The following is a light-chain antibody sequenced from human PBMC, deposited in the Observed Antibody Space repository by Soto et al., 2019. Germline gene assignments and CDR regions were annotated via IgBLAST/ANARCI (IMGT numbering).Light chain of an antibody. J-gene: IGKJ4*01. CDR1: QSISSY. Sequence: DIPMTQSPSSLSASVGDRVTITCRASQSISSYLNWYQQKPGKAPKLLIYAASSLQSGVPSRFSGSGSGTDFTLSISSLQPEDFATYYCQQSYSTRLTFGGGTKVESK. V-gene: IGKV1-39*01. CDR2: AAS. CDR3: QQSYSTRLT.